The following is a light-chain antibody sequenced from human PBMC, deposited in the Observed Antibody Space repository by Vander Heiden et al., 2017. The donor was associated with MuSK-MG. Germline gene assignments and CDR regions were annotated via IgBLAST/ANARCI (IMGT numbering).Light chain of an antibody. Sequence: QSALTQPASVSGSPGQSIPISCTGTSSDVGGYNYVSWYQQHPGKAPKLMIYDVSNRPSGVSNRFSGSKSGNTASRTISGLQAEDEADYYCSSYTSSSTLGVVFGGGTKLTVL. CDR3: SSYTSSSTLGVV. CDR1: SSDVGGYNY. J-gene: IGLJ2*01. V-gene: IGLV2-14*03. CDR2: DVS.